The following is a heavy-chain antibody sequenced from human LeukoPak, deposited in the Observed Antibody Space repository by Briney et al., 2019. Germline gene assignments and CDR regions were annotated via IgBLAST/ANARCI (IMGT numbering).Heavy chain of an antibody. CDR3: ARLPMVRGVIHGMDV. CDR1: GGSISSYY. Sequence: PSETLSFTCTVSGGSISSYYWSWIRQPPGKGLEWIGYIYYSGSTNYNPSLKSRVTISVDTSKNQFSLKLSSVTAADTAVYYCARLPMVRGVIHGMDVWGQGTTVTVSS. J-gene: IGHJ6*02. CDR2: IYYSGST. D-gene: IGHD3-10*01. V-gene: IGHV4-59*08.